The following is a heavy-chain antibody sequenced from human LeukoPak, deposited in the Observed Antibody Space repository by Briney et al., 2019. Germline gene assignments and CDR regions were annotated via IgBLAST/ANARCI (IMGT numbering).Heavy chain of an antibody. D-gene: IGHD5-12*01. CDR2: ISYDGSNK. V-gene: IGHV3-30*04. CDR3: ARVLWGGYRGYDSC. Sequence: GRSLRLSCAASGFTFSSYTMHWVRQAPGKGLEWVAVISYDGSNKYYADSVKGLFTISRDNHKNKLYLQMTSLSAQHTGVYYCARVLWGGYRGYDSCWGQGTLVTVSS. CDR1: GFTFSSYT. J-gene: IGHJ4*02.